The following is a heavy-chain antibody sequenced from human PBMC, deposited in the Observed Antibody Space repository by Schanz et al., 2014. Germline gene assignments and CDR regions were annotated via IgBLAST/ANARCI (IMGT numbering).Heavy chain of an antibody. Sequence: QVQLVQSGAEVKKPGASVKVSCKASGYTFTSYGISWVRQAPGQGLEWMGWISAYNDNTNYAQRLQGRVTMTTDTSTTTAYMELRSLRSDDTAVYYCARDIQYHYDTSGPVGAFDIWGQGTVVTVS. CDR2: ISAYNDNT. D-gene: IGHD3-22*01. CDR1: GYTFTSYG. J-gene: IGHJ3*02. CDR3: ARDIQYHYDTSGPVGAFDI. V-gene: IGHV1-18*01.